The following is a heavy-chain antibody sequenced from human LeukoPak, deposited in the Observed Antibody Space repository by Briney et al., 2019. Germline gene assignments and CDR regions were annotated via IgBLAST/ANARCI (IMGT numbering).Heavy chain of an antibody. V-gene: IGHV3-53*01. CDR1: GFTVSSNY. CDR3: ARDLAVAGLGSTFDY. Sequence: GGSLRLSCAASGFTVSSNYMSWVRQAPGKGLEWVSVIYSGGSTYYADSVKGRFTISRDNSKNTLYLQMNSLRAEDTAVYYCARDLAVAGLGSTFDYWGQGTLVTVSS. J-gene: IGHJ4*02. D-gene: IGHD6-19*01. CDR2: IYSGGST.